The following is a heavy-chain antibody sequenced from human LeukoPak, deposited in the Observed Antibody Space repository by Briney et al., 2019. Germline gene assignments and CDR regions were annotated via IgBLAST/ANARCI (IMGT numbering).Heavy chain of an antibody. Sequence: GGSLRLSCAASGFTVSSNYMSWVRQAPGKGLEYISVIYSGGSTYYADSVKGRFTISRDNSKNTLYLQMNSLRAEDTAVYYCAGGGRDGYKLRWFDPWGQGTLVTVSS. CDR2: IYSGGST. J-gene: IGHJ5*02. CDR1: GFTVSSNY. CDR3: AGGGRDGYKLRWFDP. D-gene: IGHD5-24*01. V-gene: IGHV3-66*01.